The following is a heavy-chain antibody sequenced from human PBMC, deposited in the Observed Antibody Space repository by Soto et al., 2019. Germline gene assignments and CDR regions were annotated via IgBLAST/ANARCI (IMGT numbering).Heavy chain of an antibody. Sequence: SETLSLTCLVSGDSISSSFYYWSWIRQVPGKGPEWIGHIHNSGTTHYNPSLRSRLTISLDTSKNQFSLRLSSVTAADTAVYFCARDRSHYVWAISRTYGMDVWGQGTTVTVSS. CDR3: ARDRSHYVWAISRTYGMDV. CDR1: GDSISSSFYY. J-gene: IGHJ6*02. CDR2: IHNSGTT. D-gene: IGHD3-16*02. V-gene: IGHV4-31*03.